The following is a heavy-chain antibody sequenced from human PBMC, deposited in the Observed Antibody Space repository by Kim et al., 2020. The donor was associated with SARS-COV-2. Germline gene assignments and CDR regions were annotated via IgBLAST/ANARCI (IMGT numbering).Heavy chain of an antibody. CDR2: SEK. V-gene: IGHV3-7*03. D-gene: IGHD3-9*01. CDR3: AREYPLAII. Sequence: SEKYYVDSVKGRFTISRDNAKNSLYLQMNSLRAEDTAVYYCAREYPLAIIWGQGTLVTVSS. J-gene: IGHJ4*02.